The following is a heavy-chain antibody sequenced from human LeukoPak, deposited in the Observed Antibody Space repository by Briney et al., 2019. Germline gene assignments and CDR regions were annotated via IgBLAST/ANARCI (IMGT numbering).Heavy chain of an antibody. J-gene: IGHJ4*02. CDR3: AKGSWFGEDRTSFDY. CDR2: IRYDGSNK. V-gene: IGHV3-30*02. Sequence: GGSLRLSCAASGFTFSSYGMHWVRQAPGKGLEWVAFIRYDGSNKCYADSVKGRFTISRDNSKNTLYLQMNSLRAEDTAVYYCAKGSWFGEDRTSFDYWGQGTLVTVSS. CDR1: GFTFSSYG. D-gene: IGHD3-10*01.